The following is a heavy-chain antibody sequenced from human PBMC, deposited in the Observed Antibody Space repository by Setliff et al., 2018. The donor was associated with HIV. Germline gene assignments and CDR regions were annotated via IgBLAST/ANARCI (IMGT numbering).Heavy chain of an antibody. V-gene: IGHV4-39*01. Sequence: LTCTVSGGSISNNNYYWGWIRQPPGKGLEWIGSIYYSGTTYYNSSLKSRVTISIDTSKNQFSLKLSSVTAADTAVCYCAGFSGGSFDSWGQGTLVTVSS. J-gene: IGHJ4*02. CDR3: AGFSGGSFDS. CDR2: IYYSGTT. CDR1: GGSISNNNYY. D-gene: IGHD2-15*01.